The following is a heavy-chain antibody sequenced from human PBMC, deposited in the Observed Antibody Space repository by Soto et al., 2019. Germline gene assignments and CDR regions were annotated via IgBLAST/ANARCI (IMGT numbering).Heavy chain of an antibody. CDR1: GGSISSYY. V-gene: IGHV4-59*01. Sequence: SETLSLTCTVSGGSISSYYWSWIRQPPGKGLEWIGYIYYSGSTNYNPSLKSRVTISVDTSKNQFSLKLSSVTAADTAVYYCASYGDFDWFDPWGQGTLVTVSS. CDR2: IYYSGST. J-gene: IGHJ5*02. D-gene: IGHD4-17*01. CDR3: ASYGDFDWFDP.